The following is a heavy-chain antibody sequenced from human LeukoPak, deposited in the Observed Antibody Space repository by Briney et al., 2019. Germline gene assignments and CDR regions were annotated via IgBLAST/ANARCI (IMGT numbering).Heavy chain of an antibody. CDR3: ARGRTMVRGAFYFDY. Sequence: GGSLRLSCAASGFTFSSYSMNWVRQAPGKGLEWVSSISSSSSYIYYADSVKGRFTISRDNAKNSLYLQMNSLGAEDTAVYYCARGRTMVRGAFYFDYWGQGTLVTVSS. CDR2: ISSSSSYI. CDR1: GFTFSSYS. J-gene: IGHJ4*02. D-gene: IGHD3-10*01. V-gene: IGHV3-21*01.